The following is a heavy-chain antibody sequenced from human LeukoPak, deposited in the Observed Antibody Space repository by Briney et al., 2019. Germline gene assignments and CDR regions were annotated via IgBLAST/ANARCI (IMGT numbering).Heavy chain of an antibody. J-gene: IGHJ4*02. CDR1: GYTFTNFP. CDR3: ARLAAAGTGPFDY. Sequence: ASVKVSCTASGYTFTNFPIHWVRQAPGQRLEWIGWINPGTDNTKYSQNFQARVTITTDTSATTAYMDLSSLRSEDTAVSFCARLAAAGTGPFDYWGQGTLVTVSS. V-gene: IGHV1-3*01. D-gene: IGHD6-13*01. CDR2: INPGTDNT.